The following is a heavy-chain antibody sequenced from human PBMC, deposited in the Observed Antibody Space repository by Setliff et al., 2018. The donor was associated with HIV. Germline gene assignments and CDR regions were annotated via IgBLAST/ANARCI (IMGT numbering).Heavy chain of an antibody. Sequence: SETLSLTCTVSGDSISGGSSYWSWIRQPAGKGLEWIGRIYTSGSTNYNPSLKSRVTISVDTSKNQFSLKMNSATAADTAVYYCARGVGGYDLHAFDIWGQGTMVTVSS. D-gene: IGHD5-12*01. J-gene: IGHJ3*02. CDR3: ARGVGGYDLHAFDI. CDR2: IYTSGST. CDR1: GDSISGGSSY. V-gene: IGHV4-61*02.